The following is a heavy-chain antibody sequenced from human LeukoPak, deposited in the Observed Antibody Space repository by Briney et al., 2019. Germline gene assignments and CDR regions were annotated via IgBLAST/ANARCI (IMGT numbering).Heavy chain of an antibody. D-gene: IGHD3-9*01. J-gene: IGHJ4*02. CDR2: IYHSGST. CDR3: ARLGGILTGYYHFDY. CDR1: GYSISSGYH. V-gene: IGHV4-38-2*02. Sequence: SETLSLTCTVSGYSISSGYHWGWIRQPPGKGLEWIGSIYHSGSTYYNPSLKSRVTISVDTSKNQFSLKLSSVTAADTAVYYCARLGGILTGYYHFDYWGQGTLVTVSS.